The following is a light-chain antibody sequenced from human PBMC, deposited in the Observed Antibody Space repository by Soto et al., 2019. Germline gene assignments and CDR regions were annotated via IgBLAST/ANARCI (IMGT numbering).Light chain of an antibody. CDR2: EVS. CDR3: CSYVSSKTYV. CDR1: RTDVGGYNF. J-gene: IGLJ1*01. Sequence: QSALTQPASVSGSPGQSITISCTGTRTDVGGYNFVSWYQQHPGKAPKLIIYEVSNRPSGVSNRFSGSKSDNTASLTISGLQAEDEAAYYCCSYVSSKTYVFGTGTKLTVL. V-gene: IGLV2-14*01.